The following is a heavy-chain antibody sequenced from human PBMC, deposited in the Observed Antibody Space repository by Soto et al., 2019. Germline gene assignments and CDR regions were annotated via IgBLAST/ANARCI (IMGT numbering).Heavy chain of an antibody. Sequence: GECLKISCEGSGYSFTSDWTGWVRQMPGRGLEWMGIIYPGDSDTRYGPSFQGQVAISADKSISTSYLQWSRRKASDTAMYYCTLSNCCGGRFHPFDISSQGSMVTVSS. D-gene: IGHD7-27*01. V-gene: IGHV5-51*01. J-gene: IGHJ3*02. CDR3: TLSNCCGGRFHPFDI. CDR2: IYPGDSDT. CDR1: GYSFTSDW.